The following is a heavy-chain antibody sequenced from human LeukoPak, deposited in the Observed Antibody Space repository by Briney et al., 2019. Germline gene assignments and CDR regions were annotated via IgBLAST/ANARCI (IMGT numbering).Heavy chain of an antibody. D-gene: IGHD3-22*01. Sequence: GGSLRLSCVASGFAFTNYWMSWVRQAPGKGLEWVANIKEDGSEKYYVDSLKGRFTISRDNAKNSLYLQMNSLRAEDTAVYYCARVKLRGGLSSDWGQGTLVTVSP. CDR1: GFAFTNYW. V-gene: IGHV3-7*04. CDR3: ARVKLRGGLSSD. J-gene: IGHJ4*02. CDR2: IKEDGSEK.